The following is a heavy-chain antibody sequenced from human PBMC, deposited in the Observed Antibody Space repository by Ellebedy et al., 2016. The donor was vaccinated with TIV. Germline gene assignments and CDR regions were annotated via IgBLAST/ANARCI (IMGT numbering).Heavy chain of an antibody. J-gene: IGHJ3*02. CDR2: ISYDGSNK. V-gene: IGHV3-30-3*01. CDR1: GGTFSSYA. D-gene: IGHD3-10*01. CDR3: ASRGRPFDI. Sequence: SCXASGGTFSSYAISWVRQAPGKGLEWVAVISYDGSNKYYADSVKGRFTISRDNAKNSLYLQMNSLRAEDTAVYYCASRGRPFDIWGQGTMVTVSS.